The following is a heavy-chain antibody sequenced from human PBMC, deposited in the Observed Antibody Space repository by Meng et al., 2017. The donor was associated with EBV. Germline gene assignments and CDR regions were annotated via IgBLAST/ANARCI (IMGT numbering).Heavy chain of an antibody. V-gene: IGHV3-74*01. CDR3: SRDLAGPFDD. J-gene: IGHJ4*02. Sequence: SGGGLVRPGGSLRLSCAVSGFTFSRFWMHWVRQVPGKGLVWVARTNEDGGITNYADSVKGRFIISRDNTRNTLYLQMNSLRDEDTAVYFCSRDLAGPFDDWGQGTLVTVSS. CDR1: GFTFSRFW. CDR2: TNEDGGIT.